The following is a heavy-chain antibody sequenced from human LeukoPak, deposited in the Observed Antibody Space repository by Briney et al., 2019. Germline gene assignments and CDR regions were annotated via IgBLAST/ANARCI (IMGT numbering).Heavy chain of an antibody. V-gene: IGHV5-51*01. J-gene: IGHJ6*02. CDR1: GYRFSNHW. CDR2: IYPDDSDT. Sequence: GESLKISCKGSGYRFSNHWIGWVRQMPGKGLEWMGIIYPDDSDTKYSPSFQGQVTISADKSINTAYLQWSSLKASDTAIYYCARRISCANGICYYGMDVWGQGTTVTVSS. D-gene: IGHD2-8*01. CDR3: ARRISCANGICYYGMDV.